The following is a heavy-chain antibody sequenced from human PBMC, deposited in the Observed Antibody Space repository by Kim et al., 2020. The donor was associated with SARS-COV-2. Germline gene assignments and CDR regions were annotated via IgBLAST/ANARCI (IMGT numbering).Heavy chain of an antibody. CDR3: ARGGQKYYYDSSGYRNFDY. D-gene: IGHD3-22*01. V-gene: IGHV4-34*01. J-gene: IGHJ4*02. Sequence: SRVTISVDTSKNQFSLKLSSVTAADTAVYYCARGGQKYYYDSSGYRNFDYWGQGTLVTVSS.